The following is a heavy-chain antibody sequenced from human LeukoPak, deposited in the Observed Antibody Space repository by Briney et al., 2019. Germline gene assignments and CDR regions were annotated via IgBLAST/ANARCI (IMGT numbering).Heavy chain of an antibody. V-gene: IGHV3-21*01. Sequence: GGSLRLSCVASGFSLSGYWMYWVRQAPGKGLEWVSSISSSSSYIYYADSVKGRFTISRDNAKNSLYLQMNSLRAEDTAVYYCARAGIAAAGKLDWGQGTLVTVSS. CDR1: GFSLSGYW. CDR3: ARAGIAAAGKLD. CDR2: ISSSSSYI. J-gene: IGHJ4*02. D-gene: IGHD6-13*01.